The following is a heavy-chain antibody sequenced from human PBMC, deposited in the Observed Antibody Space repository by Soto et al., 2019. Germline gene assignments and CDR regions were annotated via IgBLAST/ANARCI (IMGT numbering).Heavy chain of an antibody. D-gene: IGHD6-13*01. V-gene: IGHV6-1*01. CDR1: GDSVSSNSAA. J-gene: IGHJ6*04. CDR2: TYYRSKWYN. Sequence: SQTLSLTCAISGDSVSSNSAAWNWIRQSPSRGLEWLGRTYYRSKWYNDYAVSVKSRITINPDTSKTQFSLQLTSVTPEVSAFYCCPRDSSPMDFWGKGTLVTVSS. CDR3: PRDSSPMDF.